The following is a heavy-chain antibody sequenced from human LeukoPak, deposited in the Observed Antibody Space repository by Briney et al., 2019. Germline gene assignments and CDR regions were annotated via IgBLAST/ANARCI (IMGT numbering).Heavy chain of an antibody. CDR1: GFTFSNYW. CDR3: ARADDYGSILDY. D-gene: IGHD3-10*01. J-gene: IGHJ4*02. Sequence: GGSLRLSCAASGFTFSNYWMSWVRQAPGKGLEWVANIEQDGSAKYYVVSVDGRFTVSRDNAENSLYLQMDFLRAEDTAVYYCARADDYGSILDYWGQGSLVTVSS. CDR2: IEQDGSAK. V-gene: IGHV3-7*04.